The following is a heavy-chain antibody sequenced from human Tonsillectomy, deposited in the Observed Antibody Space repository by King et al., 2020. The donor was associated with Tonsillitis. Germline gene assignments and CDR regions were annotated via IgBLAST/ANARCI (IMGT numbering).Heavy chain of an antibody. J-gene: IGHJ5*02. CDR3: ARASPGYCSGGSCFAFWFDP. CDR1: GDSISNYY. Sequence: QLQESGPGLVKPSETLSLTCTVSGDSISNYYWTWIRQPPGKGLEWIGYIVHSGNTNYNPSLESRVTISEDTSNNQISLNLSSVTPADTAVYYCARASPGYCSGGSCFAFWFDPWGQGTLVTVSS. CDR2: IVHSGNT. V-gene: IGHV4-59*01. D-gene: IGHD2-15*01.